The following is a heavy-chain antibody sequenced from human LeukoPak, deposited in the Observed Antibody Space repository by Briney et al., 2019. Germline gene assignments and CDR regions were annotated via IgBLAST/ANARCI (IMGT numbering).Heavy chain of an antibody. Sequence: GASVKVSCKASGYTFTSYGISWVRQAPGQGLEWMGWISVYNGNTNYAQKLQGRVTMTTDTSTSTAYMELRSLRSDDTAVYYCAREFSDGDQGWFDPWGQGTLVTVSS. V-gene: IGHV1-18*01. CDR3: AREFSDGDQGWFDP. CDR1: GYTFTSYG. CDR2: ISVYNGNT. J-gene: IGHJ5*02. D-gene: IGHD4-17*01.